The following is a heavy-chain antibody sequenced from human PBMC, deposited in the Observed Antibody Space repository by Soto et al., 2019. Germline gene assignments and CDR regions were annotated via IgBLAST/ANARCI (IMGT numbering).Heavy chain of an antibody. D-gene: IGHD3-9*01. Sequence: PSETLSITCAVSGGSMRSSTDCWGCILHPPGKGLDGIVNIYYSGSIYYNPSLMSRLTVSVDTSKNHFSLKLSSVTAADTAVYYCARRRYDMLTGYFHAPFDYWCQGALVT. J-gene: IGHJ4*02. CDR3: ARRRYDMLTGYFHAPFDY. CDR1: GGSMRSSTDC. CDR2: IYYSGSI. V-gene: IGHV4-39*01.